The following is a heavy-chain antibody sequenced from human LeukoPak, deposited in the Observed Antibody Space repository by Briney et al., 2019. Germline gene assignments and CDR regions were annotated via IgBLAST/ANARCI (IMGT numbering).Heavy chain of an antibody. V-gene: IGHV3-11*01. CDR2: SSSGSTI. J-gene: IGHJ4*02. Sequence: SSSGSTIYYADSVKGRFTISRDNAKNSLYLQMNSLRAEDTAVYYCARGLGGNYFDYWGQGTLVTVSS. CDR3: ARGLGGNYFDY. D-gene: IGHD4-23*01.